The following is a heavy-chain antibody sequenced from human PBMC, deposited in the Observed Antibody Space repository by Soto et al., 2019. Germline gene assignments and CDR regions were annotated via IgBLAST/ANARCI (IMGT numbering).Heavy chain of an antibody. V-gene: IGHV3-30-3*01. Sequence: GGSLRLSCAASGFTFSSYAMHWVRQAPGKGLEWVAVISYDGSNKYYADSVKGRFTISRDNSKNTLYLQMNSLRAEDTAVYHCARASYYDFWSGYSTRYYYGMDVWGQGTTVTVS. J-gene: IGHJ6*02. D-gene: IGHD3-3*01. CDR3: ARASYYDFWSGYSTRYYYGMDV. CDR2: ISYDGSNK. CDR1: GFTFSSYA.